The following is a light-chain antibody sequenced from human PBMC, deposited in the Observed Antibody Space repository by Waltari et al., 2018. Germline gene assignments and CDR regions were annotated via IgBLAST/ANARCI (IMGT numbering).Light chain of an antibody. CDR2: HAS. J-gene: IGKJ4*01. CDR3: QQRASCPPLT. CDR1: QSVTTF. Sequence: EIVLSQSPATLSLSPGERATLSCSASQSVTTFLASYQQKPGQDPRLLIYHASNRATGTPARFSGSGSGTDFTLTISSLEPEDCAVYYCQQRASCPPLTFGGGTKVEIK. V-gene: IGKV3-11*01.